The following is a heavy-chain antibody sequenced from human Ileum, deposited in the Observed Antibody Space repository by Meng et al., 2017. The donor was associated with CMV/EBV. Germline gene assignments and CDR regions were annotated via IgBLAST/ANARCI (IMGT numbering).Heavy chain of an antibody. CDR3: ARDLGWYRFDY. J-gene: IGHJ4*02. CDR2: INPDGGAQ. V-gene: IGHV3-7*01. Sequence: GGSLRLSCVASGLAFNTYWMSWVRQAPGKGLEWVASINPDGGAQFYVDSVKGRFAISRDNTKKSLFLQMNSLRVEDTAVYHCARDLGWYRFDYWGQGTLVTVSS. CDR1: GLAFNTYW. D-gene: IGHD6-19*01.